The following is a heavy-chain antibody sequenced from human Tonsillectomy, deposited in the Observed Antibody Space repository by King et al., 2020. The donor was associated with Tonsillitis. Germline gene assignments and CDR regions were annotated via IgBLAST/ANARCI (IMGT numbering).Heavy chain of an antibody. V-gene: IGHV3-30-3*01. CDR1: GFTFSSYA. D-gene: IGHD3-10*01. Sequence: QLVQSGGGVVQPGRSLRLSCAASGFTFSSYAMHWVRQAPGKGLEWVALISYDGSNKYYADSVKGRFTIPTDNSKNTLYLQMNSLRAEDTAVYYCARDPNYYGSGSLYYYYYYMDVWGKGTTVTVSS. CDR3: ARDPNYYGSGSLYYYYYYMDV. CDR2: ISYDGSNK. J-gene: IGHJ6*03.